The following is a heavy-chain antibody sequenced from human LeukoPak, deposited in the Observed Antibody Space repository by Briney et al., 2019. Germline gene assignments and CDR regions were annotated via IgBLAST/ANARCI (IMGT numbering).Heavy chain of an antibody. CDR2: IYYSGST. Sequence: SETLSLTSTSSGGSISSYYWSWIRQPPGKGLEWIGYIYYSGSTNYSPSLKSRVTISVDTSKNQFSLKLSSVTAADTAVYYCASSSWYYFDYWGQGTLVTVSS. D-gene: IGHD6-13*01. V-gene: IGHV4-59*08. CDR3: ASSSWYYFDY. CDR1: GGSISSYY. J-gene: IGHJ4*02.